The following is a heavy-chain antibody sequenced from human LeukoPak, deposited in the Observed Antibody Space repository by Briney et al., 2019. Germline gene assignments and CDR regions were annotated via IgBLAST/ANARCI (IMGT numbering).Heavy chain of an antibody. D-gene: IGHD5-18*01. V-gene: IGHV3-30*18. CDR1: GIIFSTYG. Sequence: PVGSLRLSCAASGIIFSTYGMHWVRQAPGKGLEWVGVISNDGINTYYTDSLKGRFTISRDNSNSTLYLHMNSLRREDTAVYYCAKGRRGSSYVHYFDSWGQGALVTVSS. CDR2: ISNDGINT. J-gene: IGHJ4*02. CDR3: AKGRRGSSYVHYFDS.